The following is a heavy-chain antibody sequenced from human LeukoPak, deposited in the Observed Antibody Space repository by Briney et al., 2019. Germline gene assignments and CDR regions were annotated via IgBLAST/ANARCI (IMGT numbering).Heavy chain of an antibody. CDR3: ARVEGAVRSGGYFDY. V-gene: IGHV3-21*01. J-gene: IGHJ4*02. D-gene: IGHD2-15*01. Sequence: GGSLRLSCAASGFTFSSYSMNWVRQAPGKGLEWVSSIGSSSSYIFYADSVKGRFTISRDNAKNSLYLQMSSLRPEDTAVYYCARVEGAVRSGGYFDYWGQGTPVTVSS. CDR1: GFTFSSYS. CDR2: IGSSSSYI.